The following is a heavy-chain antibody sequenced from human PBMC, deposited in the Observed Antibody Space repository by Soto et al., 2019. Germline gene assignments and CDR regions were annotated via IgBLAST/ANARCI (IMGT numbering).Heavy chain of an antibody. CDR2: IYHSGST. Sequence: SETLSLTCAFSGGSLSSGCYYLRWIRQPPGKGLEWIGYIYHSGSTYYNPSLKNRVTISVDASKSQFYLKLRSVTAADTAVYYCARGTEEEQIFYYFDYWGQGALVTSPQ. J-gene: IGHJ4*02. CDR3: ARGTEEEQIFYYFDY. D-gene: IGHD3-9*01. V-gene: IGHV4-30-2*01. CDR1: GGSLSSGCYY.